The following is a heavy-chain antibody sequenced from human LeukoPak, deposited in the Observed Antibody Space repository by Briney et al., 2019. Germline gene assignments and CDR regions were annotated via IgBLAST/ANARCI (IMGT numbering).Heavy chain of an antibody. Sequence: GGSLRLSCAASGFTFSSYGMHWVRQAPGKGLEWVAFIRYDGSNRYYADSVKGRFTISRDNSKNTLYLQMNSLRAEDTVVYYCAKPRGSYSRVGDAFDIWGQGTMVTVSS. D-gene: IGHD1-26*01. CDR2: IRYDGSNR. J-gene: IGHJ3*02. V-gene: IGHV3-30*02. CDR1: GFTFSSYG. CDR3: AKPRGSYSRVGDAFDI.